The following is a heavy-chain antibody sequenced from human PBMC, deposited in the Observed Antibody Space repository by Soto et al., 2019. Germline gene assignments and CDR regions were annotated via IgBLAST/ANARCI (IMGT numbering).Heavy chain of an antibody. CDR3: ARDPVTSD. CDR2: IKGDGSDP. Sequence: GGSLRLSCAASGFSLRDNYMSWVRQAPGRGLEWVGNIKGDGSDPHYVDSVKGRSTISINNAEKSIYLQMNYLRAEDTAMYYCARDPVTSDWGQGTLVTVSS. CDR1: GFSLRDNY. J-gene: IGHJ4*02. V-gene: IGHV3-7*03.